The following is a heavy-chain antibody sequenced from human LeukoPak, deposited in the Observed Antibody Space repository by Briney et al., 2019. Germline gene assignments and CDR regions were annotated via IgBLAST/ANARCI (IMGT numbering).Heavy chain of an antibody. CDR1: GFTFSDYA. D-gene: IGHD3-9*01. Sequence: GRSLRLSCAASGFTFSDYAMHWVRQAPGKGLEWVAVIWYDGSNEKYADSVKGQFTISRDNSKNTLYLQMNSLRAEDTAMYYCAREETGAFDPWGLGTMVTVSS. V-gene: IGHV3-33*01. CDR2: IWYDGSNE. CDR3: AREETGAFDP. J-gene: IGHJ3*01.